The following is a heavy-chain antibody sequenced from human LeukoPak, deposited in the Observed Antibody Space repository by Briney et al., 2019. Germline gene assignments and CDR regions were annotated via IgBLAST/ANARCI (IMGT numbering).Heavy chain of an antibody. CDR2: INWNGGST. V-gene: IGHV3-20*04. CDR1: GFTVSSNY. J-gene: IGHJ6*03. CDR3: ARVQLVDYYYYSYMDV. Sequence: PGGSLRLSCAASGFTVSSNYMSWVRQAPGKGLEWVSGINWNGGSTGYADSVKGRFTISRDNAKNSLYLQMNSLRAEDTALYYCARVQLVDYYYYSYMDVWGKGTTVTVSS. D-gene: IGHD6-6*01.